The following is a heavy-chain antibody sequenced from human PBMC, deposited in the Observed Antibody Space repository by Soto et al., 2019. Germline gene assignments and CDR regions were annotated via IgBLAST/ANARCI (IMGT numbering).Heavy chain of an antibody. J-gene: IGHJ3*02. CDR1: GYTFTCYY. V-gene: IGHV1-2*04. Sequence: ASVKTSCKASGYTFTCYYMHWVRQAPGQGLEWMGWINPNSGGTNYAQKFQGWVTMTRDTSISTAYMELSRLRSDDTAVYYCARDGSYSGYDSAFDIWGQGTTVTVS. D-gene: IGHD5-12*01. CDR3: ARDGSYSGYDSAFDI. CDR2: INPNSGGT.